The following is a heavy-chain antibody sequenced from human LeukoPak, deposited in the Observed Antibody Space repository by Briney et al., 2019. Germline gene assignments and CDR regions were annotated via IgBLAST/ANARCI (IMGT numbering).Heavy chain of an antibody. J-gene: IGHJ5*02. D-gene: IGHD2/OR15-2a*01. Sequence: GEPLQISCQGSGYGFTSYWIGWARPMPGKGLEWMGIIYPGDSDTRYSPSFQGQVAISADKSISTAYLQWSSLKASDTAMYYCARGLIVYGLLGFDPWGQGTLVTVSS. CDR2: IYPGDSDT. V-gene: IGHV5-51*01. CDR3: ARGLIVYGLLGFDP. CDR1: GYGFTSYW.